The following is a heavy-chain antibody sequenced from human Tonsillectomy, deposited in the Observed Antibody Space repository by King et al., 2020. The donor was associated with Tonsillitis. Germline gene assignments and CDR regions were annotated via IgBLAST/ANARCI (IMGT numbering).Heavy chain of an antibody. CDR1: GFTFDDYA. CDR3: AKDISGRVSRSWLAY. CDR2: ISWNSGSI. D-gene: IGHD6-13*01. Sequence: VQLVESGGGLVQPGRSLRLSCAASGFTFDDYAMHWVRQAPGKGLEWVSGISWNSGSIGYADSVKGRFTISRDNAKNSLYLQMNSLRAEDTALYYCAKDISGRVSRSWLAYWGQGTLVTVSS. V-gene: IGHV3-9*01. J-gene: IGHJ4*02.